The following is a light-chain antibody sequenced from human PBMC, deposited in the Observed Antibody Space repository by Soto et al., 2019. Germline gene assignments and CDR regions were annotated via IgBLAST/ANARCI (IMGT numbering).Light chain of an antibody. V-gene: IGKV3D-7*01. Sequence: EIVLTQSPATLSLSPGERATLSCRASQSVTSNYLAWYQQKPGRAPGLLIYDTSTRASGVPDRFSSSGSGTEFTLTISSLQPDDFATYYCQHYNSYSEAFGQGTKVDI. CDR2: DTS. CDR1: QSVTSNY. CDR3: QHYNSYSEA. J-gene: IGKJ1*01.